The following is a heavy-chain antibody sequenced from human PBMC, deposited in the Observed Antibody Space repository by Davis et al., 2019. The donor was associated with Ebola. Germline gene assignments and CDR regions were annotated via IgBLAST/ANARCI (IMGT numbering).Heavy chain of an antibody. Sequence: PGGSLRLSCAASGFTFSNYGMHWVRQAPGKGLEWVAVIWYDGSNKYYADSVKGRFTISRDNSKNTLYLQMNSLRAEDTAVYYCARSPGSLTGTTWFDPWGQGTLVTVSS. J-gene: IGHJ5*02. V-gene: IGHV3-33*01. CDR1: GFTFSNYG. D-gene: IGHD1-7*01. CDR3: ARSPGSLTGTTWFDP. CDR2: IWYDGSNK.